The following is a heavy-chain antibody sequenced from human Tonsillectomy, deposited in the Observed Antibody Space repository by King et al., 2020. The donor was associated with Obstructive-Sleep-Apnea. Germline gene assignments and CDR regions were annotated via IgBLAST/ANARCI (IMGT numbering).Heavy chain of an antibody. J-gene: IGHJ4*02. CDR1: GYPFNSND. D-gene: IGHD2-2*01. CDR2: MNPHSGNA. Sequence: QLVQSGAEVKKIGASVKVSCKTSGYPFNSNDINWVRQATGQGPEGMGWMNPHSGNAGYAQKVQGRLTMTRETYINTAYMDLNSLRSEVKAAYYCARVLGYCSNINWGGVAYWGQGTLVTVSS. V-gene: IGHV1-8*01. CDR3: ARVLGYCSNINWGGVAY.